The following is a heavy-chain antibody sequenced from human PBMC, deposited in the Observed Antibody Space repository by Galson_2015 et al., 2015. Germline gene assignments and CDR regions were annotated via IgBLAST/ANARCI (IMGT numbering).Heavy chain of an antibody. D-gene: IGHD5-18*01. CDR2: INAGNGNT. J-gene: IGHJ6*03. V-gene: IGHV1-3*01. CDR1: GYTSTSYA. CDR3: ARDRDTAMVHHYYYYYYMDV. Sequence: SVKVSCKASGYTSTSYAMHWVRQAPGQRLEWMGWINAGNGNTKYSQKFQGRVTITRDTFASTAYMELSSLRSEDTAVYYCARDRDTAMVHHYYYYYYMDVWGKGTTVTVSS.